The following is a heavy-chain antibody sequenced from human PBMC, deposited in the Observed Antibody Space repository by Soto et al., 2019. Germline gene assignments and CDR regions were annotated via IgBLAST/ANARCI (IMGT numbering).Heavy chain of an antibody. Sequence: LTCAVYGGSFSGYYWSWIRQPPGEGLEWIGEINHSGSTNYNPSLKSRVTISVDTSKNQFSLKLSSVTAADTAVYYCARPLGKDYGDYNGMDVWGQGTTVTVSS. CDR1: GGSFSGYY. D-gene: IGHD4-17*01. CDR3: ARPLGKDYGDYNGMDV. J-gene: IGHJ6*02. CDR2: INHSGST. V-gene: IGHV4-34*01.